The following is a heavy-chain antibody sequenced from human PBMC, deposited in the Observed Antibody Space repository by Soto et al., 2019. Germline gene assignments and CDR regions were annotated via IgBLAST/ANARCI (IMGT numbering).Heavy chain of an antibody. D-gene: IGHD3-9*01. V-gene: IGHV1-3*01. Sequence: ASVKVSCKASGYTFTSYAMHWVRQAPGQRLEWMGWINAGNGNTKYSQKFQGRVTITRDTSASTAYMELSSLRSEDTAVYYCARSTTYDILTGYYSYWGQGTLVTVSS. J-gene: IGHJ4*02. CDR3: ARSTTYDILTGYYSY. CDR1: GYTFTSYA. CDR2: INAGNGNT.